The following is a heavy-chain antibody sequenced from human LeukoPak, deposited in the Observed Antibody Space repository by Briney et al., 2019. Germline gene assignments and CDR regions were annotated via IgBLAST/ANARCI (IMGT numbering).Heavy chain of an antibody. D-gene: IGHD1-1*01. CDR1: GGSIGSGCYY. J-gene: IGHJ5*02. CDR3: ARGQLSWFDP. CDR2: IYYSGST. Sequence: SQTLSLTCTVSGGSIGSGCYYWSWIRQHPGKGLEWIGYIYYSGSTYYNLSLRSRLTISVDTSKNQFSLKLSSVTAADTAVYYCARGQLSWFDPWGQGTLVTVSS. V-gene: IGHV4-31*03.